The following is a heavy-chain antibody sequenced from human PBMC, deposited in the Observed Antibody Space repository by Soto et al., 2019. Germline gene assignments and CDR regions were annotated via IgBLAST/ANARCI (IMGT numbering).Heavy chain of an antibody. J-gene: IGHJ6*02. Sequence: QLQLQGSGPGLVKPSETLSLTCPVSGDSINSSSYYWGWIRQPPGKGLEWIGSIYYRGSTYYNPSLKSRVTISADTSKNQLSLKLSSVTAADTAVYYCARLCSSSWSYGMDVWGQGTTVTVSS. CDR3: ARLCSSSWSYGMDV. V-gene: IGHV4-39*01. D-gene: IGHD6-13*01. CDR2: IYYRGST. CDR1: GDSINSSSYY.